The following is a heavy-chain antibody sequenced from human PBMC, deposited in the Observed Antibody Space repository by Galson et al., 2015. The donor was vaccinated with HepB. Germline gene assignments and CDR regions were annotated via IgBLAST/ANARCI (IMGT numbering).Heavy chain of an antibody. J-gene: IGHJ6*02. CDR2: IIPIFGTA. CDR1: GGTFSSYA. V-gene: IGHV1-69*13. CDR3: AKYCSGGSCYSEDDYYYGMDV. Sequence: SVKVSCKASGGTFSSYAISWVRQAPGQGLEWMGGIIPIFGTANYAQKFQGRVTITADESTSTAYMELSSLRSEDTAVYYCAKYCSGGSCYSEDDYYYGMDVWGQGTTVTVSS. D-gene: IGHD2-15*01.